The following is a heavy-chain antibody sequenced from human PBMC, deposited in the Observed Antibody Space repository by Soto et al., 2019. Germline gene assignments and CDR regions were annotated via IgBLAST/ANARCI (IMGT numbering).Heavy chain of an antibody. D-gene: IGHD5-12*01. CDR3: ARGSWRPVEMATTPGGAFEM. CDR1: GFTFSSYG. V-gene: IGHV3-33*01. Sequence: SLRLSCAASGFTFSSYGMHWVRQAPGKGLEWVAVIWYDGSNKYYADSVKGRFTISRDNSKNTLYLQMNSLRAEDTAVYYCARGSWRPVEMATTPGGAFEMWGQGTMVTVSS. CDR2: IWYDGSNK. J-gene: IGHJ3*02.